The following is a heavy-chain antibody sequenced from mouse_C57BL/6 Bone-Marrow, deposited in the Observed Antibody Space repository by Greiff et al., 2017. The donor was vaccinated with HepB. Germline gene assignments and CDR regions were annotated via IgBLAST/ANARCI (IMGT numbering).Heavy chain of an antibody. V-gene: IGHV1-55*01. CDR2: IYPGSGST. D-gene: IGHD1-1*01. CDR1: GYTFTSYW. J-gene: IGHJ3*01. CDR3: ARLDIGRTWFAY. Sequence: QVQLQQPGAELVKPGASVKMSCKASGYTFTSYWITWVKQRPRQGLEWIGDIYPGSGSTNYNEKFKSKATLTVDTSSSTAYMQLSSLTSEDSAVYYCARLDIGRTWFAYWGQGTLVTVSA.